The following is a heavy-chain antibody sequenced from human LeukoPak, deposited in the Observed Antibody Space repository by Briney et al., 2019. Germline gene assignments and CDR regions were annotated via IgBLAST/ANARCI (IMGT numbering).Heavy chain of an antibody. CDR1: GFTFDDHG. J-gene: IGHJ6*03. V-gene: IGHV3-20*04. D-gene: IGHD3-10*01. CDR3: ARLATYISVHGYYYYMDV. Sequence: GGSLRLSCAASGFTFDDHGMSWVRQSPGKGLEWVASTNWNGGGTGYADSVKGRFTISRDNAKNSLYLEMNSLRAEDTALYYCARLATYISVHGYYYYMDVWGKGTTVTVSS. CDR2: TNWNGGGT.